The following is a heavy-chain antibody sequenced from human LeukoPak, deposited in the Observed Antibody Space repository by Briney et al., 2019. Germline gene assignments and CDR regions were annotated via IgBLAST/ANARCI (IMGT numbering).Heavy chain of an antibody. J-gene: IGHJ4*02. CDR3: ARGWYRTCWVFDY. CDR1: GFTFSNYN. Sequence: GGSLRLSCAASGFTFSNYNMNWVRQAPGKGLEWLSYISSSGAIIYYADSVKGRFTISRDNAQKSLYLQMNSLRDEDTAVYYCARGWYRTCWVFDYWGQGALVSVSS. D-gene: IGHD6-13*01. CDR2: ISSSGAII. V-gene: IGHV3-48*02.